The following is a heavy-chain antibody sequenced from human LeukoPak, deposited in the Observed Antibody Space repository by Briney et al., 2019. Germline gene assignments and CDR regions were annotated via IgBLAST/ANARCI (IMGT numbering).Heavy chain of an antibody. CDR3: ARALGYCSSTSCPTGY. CDR2: INHSGST. J-gene: IGHJ4*02. V-gene: IGHV4-34*01. Sequence: PSETLSLTCAVYGGSFSGYYRSWIRQPPGKGLEWIGEINHSGSTNYNPSLKSRVAISVDTSKNQFSLKLSSVTAADTAVYYCARALGYCSSTSCPTGYWGQGTLVTVSS. D-gene: IGHD2-2*01. CDR1: GGSFSGYY.